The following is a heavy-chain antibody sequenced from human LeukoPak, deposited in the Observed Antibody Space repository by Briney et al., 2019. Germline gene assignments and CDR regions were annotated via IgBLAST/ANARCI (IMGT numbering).Heavy chain of an antibody. J-gene: IGHJ4*02. CDR3: ARGRGGFAAMVDFDY. Sequence: PSETLSLTCAVYGGSFSGYYWSWIRQPPGKGLEWIGEINHSGSTNYNPSLKSRVTISVDTSKNQFSLKLSSVTAADTAVYYCARGRGGFAAMVDFDYWGQGTPVTVSS. CDR2: INHSGST. V-gene: IGHV4-34*01. D-gene: IGHD5-18*01. CDR1: GGSFSGYY.